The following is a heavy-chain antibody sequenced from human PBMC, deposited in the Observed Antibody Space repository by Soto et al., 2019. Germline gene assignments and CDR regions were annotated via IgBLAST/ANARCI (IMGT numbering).Heavy chain of an antibody. CDR3: ARAFGTMVRGVNWFDP. CDR1: GYTFTSYD. CDR2: MNPNSGNT. J-gene: IGHJ5*02. D-gene: IGHD3-10*01. V-gene: IGHV1-8*01. Sequence: ASVKVSCKASGYTFTSYDINWVRQATGQGLEWMGWMNPNSGNTGYAQMFQGRVTMTRNTSISTAYMELSSLRSEDTAVYYCARAFGTMVRGVNWFDPWGQGTLVTVSS.